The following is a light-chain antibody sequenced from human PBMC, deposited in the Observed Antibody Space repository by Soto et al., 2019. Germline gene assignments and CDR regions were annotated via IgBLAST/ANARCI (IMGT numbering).Light chain of an antibody. CDR2: DVS. CDR1: TSDVGGYDY. J-gene: IGLJ1*01. CDR3: NSYLCSSTSPVV. V-gene: IGLV2-14*01. Sequence: QSALTQPASVSGSPGQSITVSCTGTTSDVGGYDYVAWYQQHPGKAPKLMIYDVSSRPSGVSNRFSGSKSGNTASLTISGLQAEAEDDYYYNSYLCSSTSPVVFGTGTKLTVL.